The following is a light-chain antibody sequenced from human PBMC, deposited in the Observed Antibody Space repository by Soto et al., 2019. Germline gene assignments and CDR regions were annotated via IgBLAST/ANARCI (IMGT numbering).Light chain of an antibody. CDR3: SSYSISTAYL. Sequence: QSVLTQPASVSGSPGQSITISCTGTSSDVGGYDYVSWYQLHPGKAPKLMVFEVNNRPSAVSYRFSGSKSGNTASLTISGLQAEDEADYFCSSYSISTAYLFGTGTKVTVL. J-gene: IGLJ1*01. V-gene: IGLV2-14*01. CDR1: SSDVGGYDY. CDR2: EVN.